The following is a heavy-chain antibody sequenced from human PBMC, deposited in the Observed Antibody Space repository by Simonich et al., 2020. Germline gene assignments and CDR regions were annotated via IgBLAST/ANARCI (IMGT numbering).Heavy chain of an antibody. CDR1: GYTFTGYY. V-gene: IGHV1-2*02. Sequence: QVQLVQSGAEVKKPGASVKVSCKASGYTFTGYYMHWVRQAPGQGLGWMGWINPNSGGTNYAKKFKGRVTMTRDTSISTAYMELSRLRSDDTAVYYCARVRFEAFDIWGQGTMVTVSS. J-gene: IGHJ3*02. CDR3: ARVRFEAFDI. CDR2: INPNSGGT.